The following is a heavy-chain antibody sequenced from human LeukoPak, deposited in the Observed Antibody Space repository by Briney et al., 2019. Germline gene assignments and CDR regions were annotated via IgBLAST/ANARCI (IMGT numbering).Heavy chain of an antibody. CDR2: IYARGTT. V-gene: IGHV4-59*01. J-gene: IGHJ5*02. Sequence: PSETLSLTCTVSGGSINTYYWSCFRQPPGKGLEWVGYIYARGTTDYNPSLKSRVNISIDRSRNQFSLTLSSVTAADTAVYYCARVVPATIGPLKFDPWGQGTLVTVSP. CDR3: ARVVPATIGPLKFDP. CDR1: GGSINTYY. D-gene: IGHD2-2*01.